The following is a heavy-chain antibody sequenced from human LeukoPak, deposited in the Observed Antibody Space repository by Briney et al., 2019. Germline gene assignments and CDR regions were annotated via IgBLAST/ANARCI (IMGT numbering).Heavy chain of an antibody. D-gene: IGHD3-9*01. V-gene: IGHV3-23*01. CDR3: AKPHYDILTGYLYYFDY. CDR2: ISGSGGST. J-gene: IGHJ4*02. Sequence: GGSLRLSCAASGFTFSSYAMSWVRQAPGKGLEWVSAISGSGGSTYYADSVKGRFTISRDNSKNTLYLQMNSLRAEDTAAYYCAKPHYDILTGYLYYFDYWGQGTLVTVSS. CDR1: GFTFSSYA.